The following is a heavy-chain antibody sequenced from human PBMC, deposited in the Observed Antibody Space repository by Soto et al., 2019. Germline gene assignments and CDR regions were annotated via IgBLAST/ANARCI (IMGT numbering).Heavy chain of an antibody. Sequence: PSETLSLTCTVSGGSISSSSYYWGWIRQPPGKGLEWIGSIYYSGSTYYNPSLKSRVTISVDTSKNQFSLKLSSVTAADTAVYYCGAGARPYYYYGMDVWGQGTTVTVSS. D-gene: IGHD1-26*01. J-gene: IGHJ6*02. CDR3: GAGARPYYYYGMDV. CDR2: IYYSGST. V-gene: IGHV4-39*01. CDR1: GGSISSSSYY.